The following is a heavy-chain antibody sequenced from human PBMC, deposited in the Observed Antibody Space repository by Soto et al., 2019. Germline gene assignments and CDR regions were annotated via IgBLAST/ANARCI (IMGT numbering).Heavy chain of an antibody. CDR3: ARGGDPDY. D-gene: IGHD2-21*02. J-gene: IGHJ4*02. CDR2: LKTDGSHP. V-gene: IGHV3-74*01. Sequence: EVQLVESGGGLVQPGGSLRLSCVASGFTFNYYWMHWVRQAPWEGLMWVSRLKTDGSHPYYADSVNGRFTISRDNAKNTLYLQMTTLRPEETDVYSCARGGDPDYWGQGTLVTVSS. CDR1: GFTFNYYW.